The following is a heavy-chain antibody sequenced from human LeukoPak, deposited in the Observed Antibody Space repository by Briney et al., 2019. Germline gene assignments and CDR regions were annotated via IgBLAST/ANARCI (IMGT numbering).Heavy chain of an antibody. CDR2: ISYDGSNK. Sequence: GGSLRLSCAASGFTFSSYGMHWVRQAPGKGLEWVAVISYDGSNKYYADSVKGRFTISRDNSKNTLYLQMNSLRAEDTAVYYCARAVPISPAYGDPFFDYWGQGTLVTVSS. V-gene: IGHV3-30*03. CDR3: ARAVPISPAYGDPFFDY. J-gene: IGHJ4*02. CDR1: GFTFSSYG. D-gene: IGHD4-17*01.